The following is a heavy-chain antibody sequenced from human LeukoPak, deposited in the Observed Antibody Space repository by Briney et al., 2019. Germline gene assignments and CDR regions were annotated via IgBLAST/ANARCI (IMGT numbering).Heavy chain of an antibody. D-gene: IGHD2/OR15-2a*01. V-gene: IGHV1-2*02. Sequence: ASVKVSCTTSGYTFTGYYMHWVRQAPGQGPEWMGWINPNSGGTNYAQKFQGRVTMTRDTSIKTAYMEVSRLRSDDTAMYYCATSRRLLDAFDIWGQGTMVTVSS. CDR2: INPNSGGT. CDR1: GYTFTGYY. J-gene: IGHJ3*02. CDR3: ATSRRLLDAFDI.